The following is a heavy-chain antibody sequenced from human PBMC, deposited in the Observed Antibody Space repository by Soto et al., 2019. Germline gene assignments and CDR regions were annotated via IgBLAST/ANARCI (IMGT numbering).Heavy chain of an antibody. CDR2: ISSASSET. CDR1: GFTFSRVS. Sequence: AGGSLRLSCEASGFTFSRVSMNWVRQVPGKGLEWVASISSASSETWYSDSVKGRFIISRDNAQNSLFLQMNTLRPDDSAIYYCARVDYWGPGTQVTVSS. CDR3: ARVDY. V-gene: IGHV3-21*01. J-gene: IGHJ4*02.